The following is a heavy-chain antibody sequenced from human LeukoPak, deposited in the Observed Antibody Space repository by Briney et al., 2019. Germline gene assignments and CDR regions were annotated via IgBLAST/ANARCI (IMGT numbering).Heavy chain of an antibody. CDR2: LNTGGNST. J-gene: IGHJ4*02. D-gene: IGHD3-10*01. V-gene: IGHV3-74*01. CDR3: TCEGAYDSGTYGAGDY. CDR1: GFNFSNYW. Sequence: PGGSLRLSCTASGFNFSNYWMHWVRQAPGKGLVWVSRLNTGGNSTIYADSVKGRFIISRDNAKSTLYLQMNSLRADDTGVYYCTCEGAYDSGTYGAGDYWGQGTLVTVSS.